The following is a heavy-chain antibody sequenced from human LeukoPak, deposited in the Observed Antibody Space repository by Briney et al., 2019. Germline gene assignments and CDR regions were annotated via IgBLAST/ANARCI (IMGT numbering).Heavy chain of an antibody. D-gene: IGHD6-19*01. CDR3: ARPSGYSSGWYSTDY. CDR2: IYPGDSDT. CDR1: GYSFTSYW. J-gene: IGHJ4*02. Sequence: GESLKISCKGSGYSFTSYWIGWVRQMPGKGLEWMGIIYPGDSDTRYSPSFQGQVTISADKSISTAYLQWSSLKASDTAMYYCARPSGYSSGWYSTDYWDQGTLVTVSS. V-gene: IGHV5-51*01.